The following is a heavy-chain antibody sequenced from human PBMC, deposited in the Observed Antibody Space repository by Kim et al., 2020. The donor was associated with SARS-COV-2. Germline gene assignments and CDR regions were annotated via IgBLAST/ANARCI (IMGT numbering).Heavy chain of an antibody. Sequence: GGSLRLSCAASGFTFSNAWMSWVRQAPGKGLEWVGRIKSKTDGGTTDYAAPVKGRFTISRDDSKNTLYLQMNSLKTEDTAVYYCTTATNSYGYLIYYYYGMDVWGQGTTVTVSS. V-gene: IGHV3-15*01. J-gene: IGHJ6*02. CDR1: GFTFSNAW. D-gene: IGHD5-18*01. CDR3: TTATNSYGYLIYYYYGMDV. CDR2: IKSKTDGGTT.